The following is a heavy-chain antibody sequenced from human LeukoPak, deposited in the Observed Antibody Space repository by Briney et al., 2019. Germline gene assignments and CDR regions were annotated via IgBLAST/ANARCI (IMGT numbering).Heavy chain of an antibody. D-gene: IGHD6-19*01. Sequence: SVKVSCKASGGTFSSYAISWVRQAPGQGLEWMGRIIPIFGTANYAQKFQGRDTITTDESTSTAYMELSSLRSEDTAVYYCARDYSSGWYERWHFDYWGQGTLVTVSS. V-gene: IGHV1-69*05. J-gene: IGHJ4*02. CDR1: GGTFSSYA. CDR2: IIPIFGTA. CDR3: ARDYSSGWYERWHFDY.